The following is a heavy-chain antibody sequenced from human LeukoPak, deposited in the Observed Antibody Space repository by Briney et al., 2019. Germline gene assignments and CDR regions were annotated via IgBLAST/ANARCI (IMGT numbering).Heavy chain of an antibody. CDR2: INHSGST. CDR3: ARGYSNYSFDY. D-gene: IGHD4-11*01. CDR1: GGSFSGYY. V-gene: IGHV4-34*01. Sequence: SETLSLTCAVYGGSFSGYYRSWIRQPPGKGREWIGEINHSGSTNYNPSLKSRVTISVDTSKNQFSLKLSSVTAADTAVYYCARGYSNYSFDYWGQGTLVTVSS. J-gene: IGHJ4*02.